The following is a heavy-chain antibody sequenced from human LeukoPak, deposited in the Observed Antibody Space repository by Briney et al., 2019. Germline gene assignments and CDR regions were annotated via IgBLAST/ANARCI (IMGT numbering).Heavy chain of an antibody. CDR1: GGSFSSNY. Sequence: ETLSLTCTVSGGSFSSNYWSWIRQPPGKGLEWIGYISSGGSTNYSPSLKSRVTISVDTSKNQLSLRLSSVIAADTAVYYCARYIAAADYCFDYWGQGTLVTVSS. CDR3: ARYIAAADYCFDY. CDR2: ISSGGST. V-gene: IGHV4-4*09. D-gene: IGHD6-13*01. J-gene: IGHJ4*02.